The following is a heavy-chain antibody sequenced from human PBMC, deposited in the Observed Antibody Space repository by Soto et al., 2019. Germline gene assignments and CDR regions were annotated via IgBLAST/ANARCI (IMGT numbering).Heavy chain of an antibody. D-gene: IGHD4-4*01. CDR2: IIPIFGTA. CDR1: GGTFSSYA. Sequence: QVQLVQSGAEVKKPGSSVKVSCKASGGTFSSYAISWVRQAPGQGLEWMGGIIPIFGTANYAQKFQGRVTITADESTSTAYMELSSLRSEDTAVYYCARDDYSNYGSSSYYYYGMDVWGQGTTVTVSS. V-gene: IGHV1-69*12. J-gene: IGHJ6*02. CDR3: ARDDYSNYGSSSYYYYGMDV.